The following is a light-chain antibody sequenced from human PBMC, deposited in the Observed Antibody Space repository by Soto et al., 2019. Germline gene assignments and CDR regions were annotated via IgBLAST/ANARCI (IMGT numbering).Light chain of an antibody. J-gene: IGKJ4*01. Sequence: EIVLTQSPGTLPLSPGERATLSCRASQSVSNNYLAWYQQRPGQAPRLLIYGASTRATGIPDRFSGTGSGTDFTLTISRLEPEDFAVYYCQQYGSPPLTFGGGTKVDIK. CDR3: QQYGSPPLT. V-gene: IGKV3-20*01. CDR1: QSVSNNY. CDR2: GAS.